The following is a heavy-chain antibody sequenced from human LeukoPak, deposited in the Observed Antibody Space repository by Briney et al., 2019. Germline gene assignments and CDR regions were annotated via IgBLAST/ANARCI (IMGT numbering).Heavy chain of an antibody. CDR3: ASQYSGSYTGDYYFDY. D-gene: IGHD1-26*01. CDR2: IKQDGSEK. Sequence: GGSLRLSCAASGFTFSSDWMSWVRQAPGKGLEWVANIKQDGSEKYYVDSVKGRFTISRDNAKNSLYLQMNSLRAEDTAVYYCASQYSGSYTGDYYFDYWGQGTLVTVSS. V-gene: IGHV3-7*01. CDR1: GFTFSSDW. J-gene: IGHJ4*02.